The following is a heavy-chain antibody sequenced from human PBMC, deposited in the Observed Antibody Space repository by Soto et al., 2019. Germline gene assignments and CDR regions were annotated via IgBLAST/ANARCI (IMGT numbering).Heavy chain of an antibody. CDR3: ARGDSTDCSNGVCYFFYNHDMDV. V-gene: IGHV1-2*04. CDR2: INPNSGGT. Sequence: ASVKGSCKASGYTFTGYYMHWVRQAPGQGLEWVGWINPNSGGTSTAQKFQGWVTMTTDTSISTASMELTRLTSDDTAIYYCARGDSTDCSNGVCYFFYNHDMDVWGQGTTVTVSS. J-gene: IGHJ6*02. D-gene: IGHD2-8*01. CDR1: GYTFTGYY.